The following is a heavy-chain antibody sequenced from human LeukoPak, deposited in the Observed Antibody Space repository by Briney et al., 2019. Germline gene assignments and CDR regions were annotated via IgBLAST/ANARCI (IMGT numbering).Heavy chain of an antibody. CDR1: GFTFSTSA. CDR2: FIVGSGAT. V-gene: IGHV1-58*01. J-gene: IGHJ3*01. Sequence: SVKVSCKTSGFTFSTSAVQWVRQARGQRLEWIGWFIVGSGATNYAQSLQGRFTITRDMSTNTAYMELSSLGSEDSAVYYCAAELYGVYTDCCTFHLWGQGTLVTVSS. D-gene: IGHD4-17*01. CDR3: AAELYGVYTDCCTFHL.